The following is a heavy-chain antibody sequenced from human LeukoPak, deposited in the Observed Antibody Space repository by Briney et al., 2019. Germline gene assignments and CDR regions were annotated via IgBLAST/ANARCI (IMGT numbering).Heavy chain of an antibody. Sequence: GGSLRLSCAASGFAFISYAMTWVRQAPGKGLEWVSAISGSGGSRYYADSVKGRFTISRDNSKNTLYLQMNSLRAEDTAVYYCAKERCSGGSCYPSYFDYWGQGTLVTVSS. V-gene: IGHV3-23*01. D-gene: IGHD2-15*01. CDR1: GFAFISYA. CDR2: ISGSGGSR. CDR3: AKERCSGGSCYPSYFDY. J-gene: IGHJ4*02.